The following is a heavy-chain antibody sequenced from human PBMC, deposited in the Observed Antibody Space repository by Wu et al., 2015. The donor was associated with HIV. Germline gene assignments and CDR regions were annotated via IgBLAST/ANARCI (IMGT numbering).Heavy chain of an antibody. D-gene: IGHD3-22*01. CDR2: VIPIFGTS. Sequence: QVQLLQSGAEVKRPGSSVKVSCKASGHTLSKYAINWVRQAPGQGLEWMGRVIPIFGTSNYAQKFQGRVTIIADESTNTAYMELSRLRSEDTAVYYCARVRYYDNSDYWGHGWYFDLWGRGTLVSVSS. J-gene: IGHJ2*01. V-gene: IGHV1-69*15. CDR3: ARVRYYDNSDYWGHGWYFDL. CDR1: GHTLSKYA.